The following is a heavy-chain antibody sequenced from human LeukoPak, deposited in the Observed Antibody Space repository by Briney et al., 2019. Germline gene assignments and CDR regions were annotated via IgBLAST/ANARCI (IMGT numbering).Heavy chain of an antibody. J-gene: IGHJ5*02. CDR3: ARDHPNTAMVMWFDP. D-gene: IGHD5-18*01. CDR2: INPSGGST. V-gene: IGHV1-46*01. CDR1: GYTFTSYY. Sequence: ASVKVSCKASGYTFTSYYTHWVRQAPGQGLEWMGIINPSGGSTSYAQKFQGRVTMTRDTSTSTVYMELSSLRSEDTAVYYCARDHPNTAMVMWFDPWGQGTLVTVSS.